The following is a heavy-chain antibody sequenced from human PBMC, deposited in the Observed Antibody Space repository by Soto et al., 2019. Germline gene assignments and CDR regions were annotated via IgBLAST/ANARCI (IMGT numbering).Heavy chain of an antibody. CDR1: GFTFSSYG. Sequence: QVQLVESGGGVVQPGRSLRLSCAASGFTFSSYGMHWVRQATGKGLEWVAVIWYDGSNKYYADSVKGRFTISRDNSKNTLYLQMNSLRAEDTAVYYCARDIDYDSSGIDYWGQGTLVTVSS. D-gene: IGHD3-22*01. J-gene: IGHJ4*02. V-gene: IGHV3-33*01. CDR3: ARDIDYDSSGIDY. CDR2: IWYDGSNK.